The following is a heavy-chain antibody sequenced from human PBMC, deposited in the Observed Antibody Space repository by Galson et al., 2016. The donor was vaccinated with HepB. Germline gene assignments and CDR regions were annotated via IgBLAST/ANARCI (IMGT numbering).Heavy chain of an antibody. V-gene: IGHV4-4*02. CDR1: GDSISNNYW. D-gene: IGHD3-22*01. CDR2: IYHSGNT. J-gene: IGHJ4*02. CDR3: ARGLESGYYPYFHY. Sequence: SETLSLTCAVSGDSISNNYWWSWVRQPPGKGLEWIGEIYHSGNTNYNPSLQSPVTISVDKSKSQFSLNLSSVTAADTAMYYCARGLESGYYPYFHYWGQGTLVTVSS.